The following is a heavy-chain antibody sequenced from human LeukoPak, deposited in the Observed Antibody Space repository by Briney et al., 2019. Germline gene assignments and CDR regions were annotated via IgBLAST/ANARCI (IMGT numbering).Heavy chain of an antibody. J-gene: IGHJ5*02. V-gene: IGHV4-59*01. CDR2: IYYSGST. Sequence: EWIGYIYYSGSTNYNPSLKSRVTISVDTSKNQFSLKLSSVTAADTAVYYCAGSNYYGSFDPWGQGTLVTVSS. D-gene: IGHD3-10*01. CDR3: AGSNYYGSFDP.